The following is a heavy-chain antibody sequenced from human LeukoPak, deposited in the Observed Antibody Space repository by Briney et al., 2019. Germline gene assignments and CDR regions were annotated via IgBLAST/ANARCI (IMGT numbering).Heavy chain of an antibody. J-gene: IGHJ4*01. D-gene: IGHD5-24*01. Sequence: GASVKVSLKASGYTFTRYYLHWVRQAPGQGLEWMGIINPSSGTTNYAQKFQGRVTMTRDTSTSTVYMDLSSLRSEDTAVYYCARGSGELQYYFDYWGHGTLVTVSS. CDR1: GYTFTRYY. CDR2: INPSSGTT. V-gene: IGHV1-46*01. CDR3: ARGSGELQYYFDY.